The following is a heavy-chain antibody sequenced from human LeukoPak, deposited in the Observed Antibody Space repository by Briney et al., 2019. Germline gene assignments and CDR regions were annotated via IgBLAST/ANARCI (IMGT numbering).Heavy chain of an antibody. CDR2: ISYDGTNK. Sequence: GGSLRLSCAASGFTFSSYAMHWVRQAPGKGLEWVAVISYDGTNKYYTDSVRGRVTISRDNSKNALYLQMNSLRAEDTAVYYCAKDLGSGPPYYGMDVWGQGTTVTVSS. D-gene: IGHD3-10*01. CDR3: AKDLGSGPPYYGMDV. CDR1: GFTFSSYA. V-gene: IGHV3-30*18. J-gene: IGHJ6*02.